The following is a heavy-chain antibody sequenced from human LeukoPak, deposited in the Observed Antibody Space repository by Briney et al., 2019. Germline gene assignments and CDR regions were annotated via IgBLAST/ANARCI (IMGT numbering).Heavy chain of an antibody. D-gene: IGHD3-3*01. V-gene: IGHV1-18*01. CDR3: ARDDSNLNYYDFWSGYYQTYYYYGMDV. Sequence: GASVKVSCKASGYTFTSYGISWVRQAPGQGLEWMGWISAYNGNTNYAQKLQGRVTMTTDTSTSTACMELRSLRSDDTAVYYCARDDSNLNYYDFWSGYYQTYYYYGMDVWGQGTTVTVSS. CDR2: ISAYNGNT. CDR1: GYTFTSYG. J-gene: IGHJ6*02.